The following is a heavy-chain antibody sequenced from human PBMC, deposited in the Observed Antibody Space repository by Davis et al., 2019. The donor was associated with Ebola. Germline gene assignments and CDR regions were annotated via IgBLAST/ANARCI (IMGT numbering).Heavy chain of an antibody. V-gene: IGHV4-34*01. CDR2: INHSGST. CDR3: ARVLSGDCCYFDY. J-gene: IGHJ4*02. D-gene: IGHD2-21*02. Sequence: SETLSLTCAVYGGPFSGYYWSWIRQPPGKGLEWIGEINHSGSTNYNPSLKSRVTISVDTSKNQFSLKLSSVTAADTAVYYCARVLSGDCCYFDYWGQGTLVTVSS. CDR1: GGPFSGYY.